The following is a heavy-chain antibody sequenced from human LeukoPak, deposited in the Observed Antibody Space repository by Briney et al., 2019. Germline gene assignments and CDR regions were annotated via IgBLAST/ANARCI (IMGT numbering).Heavy chain of an antibody. CDR1: GFTFSSYA. CDR2: ISGSGGST. V-gene: IGHV3-23*01. J-gene: IGHJ6*03. Sequence: QPGGSLRLSCPASGFTFSSYAMRWPRQAPGKGLEWVSAISGSGGSTYYADSVKGRFTISRDNSKNTLYLQMNSLRAEDTAVYYCARDYESYYYYYMDVWGKGTTVTVSS. D-gene: IGHD3-3*01. CDR3: ARDYESYYYYYMDV.